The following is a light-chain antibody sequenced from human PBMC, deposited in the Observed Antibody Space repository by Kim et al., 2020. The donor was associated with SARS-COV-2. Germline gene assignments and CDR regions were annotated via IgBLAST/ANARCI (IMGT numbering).Light chain of an antibody. CDR1: NIGSKS. J-gene: IGLJ2*01. Sequence: SYELTQPPSVSVAPGKTARITCGGNNIGSKSVHWYQQKPGQAPVLVIYYDSDRPSGIPERFSGSNSGNTATLTISRVEAGDEADYYCQVWDSSSDHVVFGGGTKLTFL. CDR2: YDS. CDR3: QVWDSSSDHVV. V-gene: IGLV3-21*04.